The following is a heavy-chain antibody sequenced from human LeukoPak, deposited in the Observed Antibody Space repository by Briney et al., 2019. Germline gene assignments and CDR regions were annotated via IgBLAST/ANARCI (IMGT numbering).Heavy chain of an antibody. CDR1: GFTFSDYY. D-gene: IGHD6-19*01. V-gene: IGHV3-11*03. J-gene: IGHJ4*02. CDR3: ARGSSGWLFFDS. CDR2: ISSGSYT. Sequence: PGGSLRLSCVTSGFTFSDYYMSWIRQAPGKGLERVSYISSGSYTNYADSVKGRFTISRDNAKNSLYLQMNRLRVEDTAVYYCARGSSGWLFFDSWGQGALVTVSP.